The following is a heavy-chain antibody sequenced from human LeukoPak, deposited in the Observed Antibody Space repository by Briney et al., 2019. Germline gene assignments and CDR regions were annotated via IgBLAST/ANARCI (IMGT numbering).Heavy chain of an antibody. V-gene: IGHV4-30-2*01. CDR3: ASAGGGTIFTPNFDY. Sequence: SETLSLTCAVSGGSISSGGYSWSWIRQPPGKGLEWIGYIYHSGSTYYNPSLKSRVTISVDRSKNQFSLKLSSVTAADTAVYYCASAGGGTIFTPNFDYWGQGTLVTVSS. J-gene: IGHJ4*02. CDR1: GGSISSGGYS. CDR2: IYHSGST. D-gene: IGHD3-9*01.